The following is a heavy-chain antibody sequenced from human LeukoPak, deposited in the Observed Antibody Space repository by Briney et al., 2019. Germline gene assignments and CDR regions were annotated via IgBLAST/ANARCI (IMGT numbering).Heavy chain of an antibody. Sequence: PGASVKVSCKASGYTFTSYGISWVRQAPGQGLEWTGWISAYNGNTNYAQKLQGRVTMTTDTSTSTAYMELRSLRSDDTAVYYCARVAAGTYYYGMDVWGKGTTVTVSS. CDR2: ISAYNGNT. J-gene: IGHJ6*04. D-gene: IGHD6-13*01. CDR3: ARVAAGTYYYGMDV. CDR1: GYTFTSYG. V-gene: IGHV1-18*04.